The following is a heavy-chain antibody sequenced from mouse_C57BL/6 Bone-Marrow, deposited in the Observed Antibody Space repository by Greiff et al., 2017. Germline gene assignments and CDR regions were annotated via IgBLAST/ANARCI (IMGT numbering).Heavy chain of an antibody. V-gene: IGHV1-55*01. CDR1: GYTFTSYW. D-gene: IGHD3-1*01. J-gene: IGHJ3*01. Sequence: QVQLQQPGAELVKPGASVKMSCKASGYTFTSYWITWVKQRPGQGLEWIGDIYPGSGSTKYNEKFKSKATLTVDTSSSTAYMQLSSLTSEDAAVYYCARWSSGYVGFAYWGQGTLVTVAA. CDR3: ARWSSGYVGFAY. CDR2: IYPGSGST.